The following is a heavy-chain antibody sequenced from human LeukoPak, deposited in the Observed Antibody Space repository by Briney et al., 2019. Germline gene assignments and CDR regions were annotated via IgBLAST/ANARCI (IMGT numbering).Heavy chain of an antibody. D-gene: IGHD6-6*01. J-gene: IGHJ4*02. Sequence: HPGGSLRLSCAPSGFTVSNYVMGWVRQPPGEGLQWVSVISGSGITTYYARSVKGRFTISRDNSKNTLYLQMNNLRAEDTAIYYCAKSGLYSSSSSGYFYSWGRGTLVTVSS. V-gene: IGHV3-23*01. CDR1: GFTVSNYV. CDR2: ISGSGITT. CDR3: AKSGLYSSSSSGYFYS.